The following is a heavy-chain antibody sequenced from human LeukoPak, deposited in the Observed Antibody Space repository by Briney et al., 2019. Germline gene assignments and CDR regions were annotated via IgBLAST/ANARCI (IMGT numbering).Heavy chain of an antibody. Sequence: GGSLRLSCVGSGFTFSRSAMSWVRLAPGQGLEWVSGISGSGGHTYYTDSVKGRFTISRDNSKTTVSLQMNSLTTDDTAVYYCAKEGRLTVAAVVVENYFDFWGQGTPVIVSA. CDR1: GFTFSRSA. CDR2: ISGSGGHT. J-gene: IGHJ4*02. CDR3: AKEGRLTVAAVVVENYFDF. V-gene: IGHV3-23*01. D-gene: IGHD3-22*01.